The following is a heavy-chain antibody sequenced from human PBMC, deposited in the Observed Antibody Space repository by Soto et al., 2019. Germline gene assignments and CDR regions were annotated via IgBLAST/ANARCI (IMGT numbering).Heavy chain of an antibody. J-gene: IGHJ4*02. CDR1: GFTFSSYA. CDR2: ISGSGGST. CDR3: SYKPTSISTFDY. V-gene: IGHV3-23*01. D-gene: IGHD1-20*01. Sequence: PGGSLRLSCAASGFTFSSYAMSWVRQAPGRGLEWVSAISGSGGSTYYADSVKGRFTISRDNSKNTLYLQMNSLRAEDTAVYYCSYKPTSISTFDYRAQRAPVTVSS.